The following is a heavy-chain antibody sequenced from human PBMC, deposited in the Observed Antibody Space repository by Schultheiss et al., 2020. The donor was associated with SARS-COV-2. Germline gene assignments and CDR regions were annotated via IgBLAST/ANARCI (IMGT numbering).Heavy chain of an antibody. CDR3: AKDVGDFDY. Sequence: GGSLRLSCAASGFTFSSYAMHWVRQAPGKGLEWVSGISWNSGSIGYADSVKGRFTISRDNAKNSLYLQMNSLRAEDTALYYCAKDVGDFDYWGQGTLVTVSS. CDR1: GFTFSSYA. V-gene: IGHV3-9*01. J-gene: IGHJ4*02. CDR2: ISWNSGSI. D-gene: IGHD3-3*01.